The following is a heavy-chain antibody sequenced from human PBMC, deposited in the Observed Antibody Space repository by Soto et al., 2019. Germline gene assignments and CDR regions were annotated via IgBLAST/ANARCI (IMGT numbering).Heavy chain of an antibody. J-gene: IGHJ4*02. CDR2: IAHDGHT. D-gene: IGHD4-17*01. V-gene: IGHV4-4*02. Sequence: VQLTESGPGLVRPSGTLSLTCDVSGGSITTGVLWTWFRQFPGRGLEWIGDIAHDGHTNYNPSLTGRVTLPVDLANRQVSITVASVNAAATAVYFCAGGRDYEYWGQGTLVTVSS. CDR3: AGGRDYEY. CDR1: GGSITTGVL.